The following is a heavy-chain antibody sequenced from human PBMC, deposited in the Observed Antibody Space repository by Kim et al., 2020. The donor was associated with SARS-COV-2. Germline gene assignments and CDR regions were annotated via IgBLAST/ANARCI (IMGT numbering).Heavy chain of an antibody. CDR1: GGSISSGGYY. J-gene: IGHJ6*02. Sequence: SETLSLTCTVSGGSISSGGYYWSWIRQHPGKGLEWIGYIYYSGSTYYNPSLKSRVTISVDTSKNQFSLKLSSVTAADTAVYYCARDYYDSSTTSYYYYGMDVWGQGTTVTVSS. CDR2: IYYSGST. D-gene: IGHD3-22*01. CDR3: ARDYYDSSTTSYYYYGMDV. V-gene: IGHV4-31*03.